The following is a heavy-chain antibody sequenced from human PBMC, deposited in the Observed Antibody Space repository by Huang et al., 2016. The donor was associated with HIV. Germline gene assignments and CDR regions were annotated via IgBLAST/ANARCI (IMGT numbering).Heavy chain of an antibody. CDR1: GGGSSSYA. J-gene: IGHJ4*02. D-gene: IGHD5-12*01. CDR3: ARSGPRWGLATIWTLVY. V-gene: IGHV1-69*13. Sequence: QVQLVQSGAEVKKPGSSVKLSCQSSGGGSSSYAISWVRQARGQGLEWMGGFIPIFGTTDYAPRFQGRVTITADESTNTAYIELSSLEYDDTALYYCARSGPRWGLATIWTLVYWGQGTLVTVSS. CDR2: FIPIFGTT.